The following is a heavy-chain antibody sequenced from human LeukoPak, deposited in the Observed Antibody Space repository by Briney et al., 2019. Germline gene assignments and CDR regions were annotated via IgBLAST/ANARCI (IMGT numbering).Heavy chain of an antibody. CDR3: ARGTYYYDSSGYIGY. CDR2: ISSSGSTI. D-gene: IGHD3-22*01. CDR1: GFTFSSYS. J-gene: IGHJ4*02. Sequence: GGSLRLSCAASGFTFSSYSMNWVRQAPGKGLECVSYISSSGSTIYYADSVKGRFTISRDNAKNSLYLQMNSLRAEDTAVYYCARGTYYYDSSGYIGYWGQGTLVTASS. V-gene: IGHV3-48*01.